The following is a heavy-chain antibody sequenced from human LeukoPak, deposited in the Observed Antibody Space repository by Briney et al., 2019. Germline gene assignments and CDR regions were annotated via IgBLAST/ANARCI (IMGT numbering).Heavy chain of an antibody. D-gene: IGHD6-19*01. CDR2: IYYTGST. J-gene: IGHJ4*02. CDR1: GGSISSYN. CDR3: ARGASGWYWIDY. Sequence: SSETLSLTCTVSGGSISSYNWNWIRRSPGKGLEWIGNIYYTGSTNYNPSLKGRVTISVDTSKNQFSLKLSSVTAADTAVFYCARGASGWYWIDYWGQGILVTVSS. V-gene: IGHV4-59*01.